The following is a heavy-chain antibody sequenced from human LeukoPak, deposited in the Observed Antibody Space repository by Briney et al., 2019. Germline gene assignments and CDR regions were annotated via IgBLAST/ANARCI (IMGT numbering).Heavy chain of an antibody. J-gene: IGHJ4*02. CDR1: GFTFSSYA. CDR2: ISGRGGST. Sequence: GGSLRLSCAASGFTFSSYAMSWVRQAPGKGLEWVSGISGRGGSTYYADSVKGRFTISRDNPKNTLYLQMNSLRAEDTAVYYCAKDLGWELHDFDYWGQGTLVTVSS. V-gene: IGHV3-23*01. D-gene: IGHD1-26*01. CDR3: AKDLGWELHDFDY.